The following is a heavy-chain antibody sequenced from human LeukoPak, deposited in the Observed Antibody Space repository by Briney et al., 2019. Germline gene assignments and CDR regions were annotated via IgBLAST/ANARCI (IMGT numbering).Heavy chain of an antibody. CDR2: IYHSGST. CDR3: ARRRYNSAFDY. V-gene: IGHV4-4*02. D-gene: IGHD1-20*01. J-gene: IGHJ4*02. Sequence: SGTLSLTCAVSGGSISSSNWWSWVRQPPGKGLEWIGEIYHSGSTNCNPSLKSRVTISVDTSKNQFSLKLSSVTAADTAVYYCARRRYNSAFDYWGQGTLVTVSS. CDR1: GGSISSSNW.